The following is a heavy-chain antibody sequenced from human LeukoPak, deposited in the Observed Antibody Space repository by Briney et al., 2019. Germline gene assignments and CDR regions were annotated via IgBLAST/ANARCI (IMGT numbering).Heavy chain of an antibody. CDR2: IIPIFGTA. Sequence: SVKVSCKASGGTFSSYAISWVRQAPGQGLEWMGGIIPIFGTANYAQKFQGRVTITADESTSTAYMELSSLRSEDTAVYYCARVGVYSGYDWATHYCYYGMDVWGQGTTVTVSS. J-gene: IGHJ6*02. D-gene: IGHD5-12*01. CDR1: GGTFSSYA. CDR3: ARVGVYSGYDWATHYCYYGMDV. V-gene: IGHV1-69*13.